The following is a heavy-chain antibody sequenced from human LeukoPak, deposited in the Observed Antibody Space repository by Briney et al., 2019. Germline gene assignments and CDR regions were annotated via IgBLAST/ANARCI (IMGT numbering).Heavy chain of an antibody. CDR2: INPNSGGT. D-gene: IGHD2-2*01. CDR3: ARIRYCGGISCYYIDY. J-gene: IGHJ4*02. V-gene: IGHV1-2*02. CDR1: GYTFTGYY. Sequence: ASVKVSFKASGYTFTGYYMHWVRQAPGQGLEWMGWINPNSGGTNYAQKFQGRVTMTRDTSISTAYMELSRLRSDDTAFYYCARIRYCGGISCYYIDYWGQGTLVTVSA.